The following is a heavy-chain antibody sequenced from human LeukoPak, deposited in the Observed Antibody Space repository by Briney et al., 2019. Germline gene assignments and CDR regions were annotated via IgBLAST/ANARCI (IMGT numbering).Heavy chain of an antibody. V-gene: IGHV1-69*13. CDR3: ARDKLVPLGY. Sequence: ASVKVSCMASGYTFTSYDINWVRQAPGQGLEWMGGIIPIFGTANYAQKFQGRVTITADESTSTAYMELSSLRSEDTAVYYCARDKLVPLGYWGQGTLVTVSS. CDR2: IIPIFGTA. J-gene: IGHJ4*02. CDR1: GYTFTSYD. D-gene: IGHD6-13*01.